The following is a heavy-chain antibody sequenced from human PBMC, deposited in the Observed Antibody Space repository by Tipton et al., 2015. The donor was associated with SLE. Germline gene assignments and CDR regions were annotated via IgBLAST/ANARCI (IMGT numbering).Heavy chain of an antibody. CDR3: ARVESVDAFDI. Sequence: TLSLTCTVSGGSISGGNSYWSWIRQPAGKRLEWIGRIYGSGSTIYNPSLKSRVTISVDTSKNHLSLKLSSVTAADTAVYYCARVESVDAFDIWGQGTMVTVSS. V-gene: IGHV4-61*02. CDR2: IYGSGST. D-gene: IGHD2/OR15-2a*01. J-gene: IGHJ3*02. CDR1: GGSISGGNSY.